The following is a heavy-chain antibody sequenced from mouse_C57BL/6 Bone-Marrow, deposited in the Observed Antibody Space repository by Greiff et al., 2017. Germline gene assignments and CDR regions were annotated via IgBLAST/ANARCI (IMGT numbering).Heavy chain of an antibody. J-gene: IGHJ4*01. Sequence: VQLQQSGAELVRPGASVKLSCTASGFNFKDDYMHWVKQRPEQGLEWIGWIDPENGDTEYASKFQGKATITADTSSNTAYLQLSSLTSEDAAVYYCTVGCEMDYWGQGTSVTVSS. CDR2: IDPENGDT. CDR1: GFNFKDDY. V-gene: IGHV14-4*01. D-gene: IGHD1-1*02. CDR3: TVGCEMDY.